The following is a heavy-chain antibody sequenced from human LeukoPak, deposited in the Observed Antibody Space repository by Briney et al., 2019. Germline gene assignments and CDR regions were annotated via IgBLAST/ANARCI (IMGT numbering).Heavy chain of an antibody. V-gene: IGHV4-59*01. CDR1: GGSISSYY. J-gene: IGHJ5*02. CDR3: ARALWFGELSFWFDP. D-gene: IGHD3-10*01. CDR2: IYYSGST. Sequence: SETLSLTCTVSGGSISSYYWSWIRQPPGKGLEWIGYIYYSGSTNYNPSLKSRVTISVDTSKNQFSLKLSSVTAADTAVYYCARALWFGELSFWFDPWGQGTLVTVSS.